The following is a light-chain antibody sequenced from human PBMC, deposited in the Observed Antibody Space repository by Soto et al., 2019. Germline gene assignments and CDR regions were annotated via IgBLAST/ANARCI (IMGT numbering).Light chain of an antibody. CDR2: WAS. Sequence: DVVMTQSPDSLAVSLGERATINCKSSQSILHSPTHNNYLAWYQKKPGQPPKLLIYWASSRESGVPDRFSGSVSGTDFTLTINSLQAEDAAVYYCHQYFSLPQTFGQGTKVEIK. CDR3: HQYFSLPQT. V-gene: IGKV4-1*01. J-gene: IGKJ1*01. CDR1: QSILHSPTHNNY.